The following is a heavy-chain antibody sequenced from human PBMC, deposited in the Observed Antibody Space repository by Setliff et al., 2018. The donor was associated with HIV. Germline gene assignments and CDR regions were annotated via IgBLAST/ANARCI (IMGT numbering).Heavy chain of an antibody. D-gene: IGHD3-3*01. CDR2: VDPEHGET. CDR3: PRVPYGDEEWGQPEYY. Sequence: ASVKVSCKASGYTFTDYYMHWVQQAPGKGLEWMGRVDPEHGETIYAEKFQVRVTITADTSTDKDYMELSRLRSEDTAVYYCPRVPYGDEEWGQPEYYWGQGTLVTVSS. J-gene: IGHJ4*02. CDR1: GYTFTDYY. V-gene: IGHV1-69-2*01.